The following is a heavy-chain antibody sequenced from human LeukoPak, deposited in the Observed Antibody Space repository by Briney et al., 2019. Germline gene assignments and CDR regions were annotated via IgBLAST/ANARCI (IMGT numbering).Heavy chain of an antibody. CDR3: ARVGVPAAIGDAFDI. D-gene: IGHD2-2*01. Sequence: SETLSLTCAVSGGSISSSNWWSWVRLPPRKGLEWIGEIYHSGSTNYNPSLKSRVTISVDKSKNQFSLKLSSVTAADTAVYYCARVGVPAAIGDAFDIWGQGTMVTVSS. J-gene: IGHJ3*02. CDR2: IYHSGST. V-gene: IGHV4-4*02. CDR1: GGSISSSNW.